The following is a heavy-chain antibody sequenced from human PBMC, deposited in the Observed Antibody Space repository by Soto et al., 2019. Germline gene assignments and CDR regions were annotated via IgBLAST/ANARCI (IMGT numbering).Heavy chain of an antibody. D-gene: IGHD3-3*01. V-gene: IGHV2-5*01. CDR3: AHRSFASDAFDL. J-gene: IGHJ3*01. CDR2: IYWNDDK. CDR1: GFSLCTSGVG. Sequence: QITLKESGPTLVKPTQTLTLTCTFSGFSLCTSGVGVGWIRQPPGKALEWLALIYWNDDKHYSPSLKGRLTIAKDTSKNPVVLTMTNIDPVDTATYYCAHRSFASDAFDLWGQGTMVTVSS.